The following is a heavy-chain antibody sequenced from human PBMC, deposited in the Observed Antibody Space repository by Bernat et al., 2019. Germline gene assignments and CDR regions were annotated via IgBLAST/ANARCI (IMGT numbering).Heavy chain of an antibody. D-gene: IGHD6-13*01. V-gene: IGHV1-69*01. CDR3: ARELTTQLVLGVRYNWFDP. CDR1: GGTFSSYA. Sequence: QVQLVQSGAEVKKPGSSVKVSCKASGGTFSSYAISWVRQAPGQGLEWMGGIIPIFGTANYAQKFQGRVTITADESTSTAYMELSSLRSEDTAVYYCARELTTQLVLGVRYNWFDPWGQGTLVTVSS. CDR2: IIPIFGTA. J-gene: IGHJ5*02.